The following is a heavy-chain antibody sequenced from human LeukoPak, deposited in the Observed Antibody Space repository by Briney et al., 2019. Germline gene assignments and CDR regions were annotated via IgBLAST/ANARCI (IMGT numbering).Heavy chain of an antibody. D-gene: IGHD3-22*01. CDR2: ISSSGSTI. Sequence: GGSLRLSCAASGFTFSDYYMSWIRQAPGKGLEWVSYISSSGSTIYYADSVKGRFTISRDNAKNSLYLQMNSLRAEDTAVYYCASDIEYYDSSPYWGQGTLVTVSS. CDR1: GFTFSDYY. V-gene: IGHV3-11*04. J-gene: IGHJ4*02. CDR3: ASDIEYYDSSPY.